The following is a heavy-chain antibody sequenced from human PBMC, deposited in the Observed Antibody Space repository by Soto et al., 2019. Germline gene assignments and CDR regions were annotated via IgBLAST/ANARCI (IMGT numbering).Heavy chain of an antibody. CDR2: ISAYNGNT. V-gene: IGHV1-18*01. J-gene: IGHJ6*02. D-gene: IGHD6-13*01. CDR3: ARDLIAAAGYYYYGMDV. CDR1: GYTFTSYG. Sequence: ASVKVSCKASGYTFTSYGISWVRQAPGQGLEWMGWISAYNGNTNYAQKLQGRVTMTTDTSTSTAYMELRSLRSDDTAVYYCARDLIAAAGYYYYGMDVWGQGNTVTVSS.